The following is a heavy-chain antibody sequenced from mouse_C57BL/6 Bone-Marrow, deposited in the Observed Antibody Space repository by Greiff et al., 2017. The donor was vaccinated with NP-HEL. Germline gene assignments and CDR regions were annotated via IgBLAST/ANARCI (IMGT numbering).Heavy chain of an antibody. CDR3: ARNYGITTVVATDYAMDY. CDR2: IWSGGST. J-gene: IGHJ4*01. CDR1: GFSLTSYG. V-gene: IGHV2-2*01. Sequence: VKLVESGPGLVQPSQSLSITCTVSGFSLTSYGVHWVRQSPGKGLEWLGVIWSGGSTDYNAAFISRLSISKDNSKSQVFFKMNSLQADDTAIYYCARNYGITTVVATDYAMDYWGQGTSVTVSS. D-gene: IGHD1-1*01.